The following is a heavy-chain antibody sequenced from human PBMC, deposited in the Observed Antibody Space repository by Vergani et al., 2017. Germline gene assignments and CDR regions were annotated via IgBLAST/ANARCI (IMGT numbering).Heavy chain of an antibody. J-gene: IGHJ4*02. CDR3: ASMEVIGFGELGSFDY. CDR2: IIPIFGTA. Sequence: QVQLVQSGAEVKKPGSSVKVSCKASGGTFSSYAISWVRQAPGQGLEWMGRIIPIFGTANYAQKFQGRVTITADESTCTAYMELSSLRSEDTAVYYCASMEVIGFGELGSFDYWGQGTLVTVSS. CDR1: GGTFSSYA. V-gene: IGHV1-69*13. D-gene: IGHD3-10*01.